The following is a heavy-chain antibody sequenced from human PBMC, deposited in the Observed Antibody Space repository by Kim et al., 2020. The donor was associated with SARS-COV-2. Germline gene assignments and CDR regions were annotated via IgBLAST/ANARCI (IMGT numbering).Heavy chain of an antibody. J-gene: IGHJ6*03. CDR1: ADSISSSSDY. V-gene: IGHV4-39*01. D-gene: IGHD2-15*01. CDR3: ARGSRNSNYYMDV. CDR2: VYSSGST. Sequence: SETLSLICSVSADSISSSSDYWVWIRQPPGKGLEWIGGVYSSGSTYYSPSLKSRVTISVDTAKNQFSLRLTSVTAADTGMYFCARGSRNSNYYMDVWGNGTTVTVSS.